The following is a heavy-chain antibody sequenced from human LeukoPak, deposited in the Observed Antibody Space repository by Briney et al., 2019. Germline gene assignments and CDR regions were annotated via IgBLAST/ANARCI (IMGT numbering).Heavy chain of an antibody. CDR2: INWNGGST. CDR3: ASWGAYCSSTSCPNWFDP. J-gene: IGHJ5*02. D-gene: IGHD2-2*01. Sequence: RPGGSLRLSCAASGFTFDDYGMSWVRQAPGKGLEWVSGINWNGGSTGYADSVKGRFTISRDNAKNSLYLQMNSLRAEDTALYYCASWGAYCSSTSCPNWFDPWGQGPLVTVSS. V-gene: IGHV3-20*04. CDR1: GFTFDDYG.